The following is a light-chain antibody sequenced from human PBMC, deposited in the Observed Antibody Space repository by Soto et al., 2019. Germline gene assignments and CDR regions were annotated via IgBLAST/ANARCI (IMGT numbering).Light chain of an antibody. J-gene: IGLJ3*02. Sequence: QSVLTQPASVSGSPGQSITISCTGSRNDIGDYNYVAWYQHFPGAVPKLILFEVSNRPPGISPRFSGSKSGNTASLTISGLQPADEASYYCTSYTPVNTWVFGGGTKVTVL. CDR3: TSYTPVNTWV. CDR2: EVS. V-gene: IGLV2-14*01. CDR1: RNDIGDYNY.